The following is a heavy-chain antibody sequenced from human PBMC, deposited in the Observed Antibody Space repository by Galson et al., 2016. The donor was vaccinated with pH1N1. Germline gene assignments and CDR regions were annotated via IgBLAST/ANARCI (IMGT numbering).Heavy chain of an antibody. CDR3: ARGHPLGSISGWV. J-gene: IGHJ4*02. CDR2: INSNSGGT. CDR1: GYTLIGYY. V-gene: IGHV1-2*02. D-gene: IGHD6-19*01. Sequence: SVKVSCKASGYTLIGYYVHWVRQAPGRGLEWMGWINSNSGGTKYAEKFQGRVTMTRNTSEGTAFMELSNLRSDDTAVYYCARGHPLGSISGWVWGQGSLVTVSS.